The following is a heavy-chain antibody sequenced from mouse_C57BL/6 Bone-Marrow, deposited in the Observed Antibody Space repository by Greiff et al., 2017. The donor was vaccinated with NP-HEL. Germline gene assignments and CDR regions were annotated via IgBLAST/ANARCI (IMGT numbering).Heavy chain of an antibody. CDR1: GYTFTSYW. J-gene: IGHJ1*03. CDR3: ARAGFIYYYGRWYFDV. D-gene: IGHD1-1*01. V-gene: IGHV1-55*01. Sequence: QVQLQQPGAELVKPGASVKMSCKASGYTFTSYWITWVKQRPGQGREWIGDIYPGSGSTNYNEKFKSKATLTVDTSSSTAYMQLSSLTSEDSAVYYCARAGFIYYYGRWYFDVWGTGTAVTVSS. CDR2: IYPGSGST.